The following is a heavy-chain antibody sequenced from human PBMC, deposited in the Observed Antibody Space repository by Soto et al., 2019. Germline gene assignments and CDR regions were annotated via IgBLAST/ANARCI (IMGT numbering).Heavy chain of an antibody. CDR2: IIPIFGTA. D-gene: IGHD3-3*01. CDR3: ARGALRNDFWSGYQYYYYGMDV. CDR1: GGTFSSYA. Sequence: QVQLVQSGAEVKKPGSSVKVSCTASGGTFSSYAISWVRQAPGQGLEWMGGIIPIFGTANYAQKFQGRVTITADESTSTAYMELSSLRSEDTAVYYCARGALRNDFWSGYQYYYYGMDVWGQGTTVTVSS. V-gene: IGHV1-69*01. J-gene: IGHJ6*02.